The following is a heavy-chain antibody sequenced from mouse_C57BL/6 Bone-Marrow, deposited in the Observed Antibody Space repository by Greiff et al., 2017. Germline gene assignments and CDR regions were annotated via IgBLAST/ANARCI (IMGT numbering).Heavy chain of an antibody. D-gene: IGHD1-1*01. CDR2: INPSSGYT. CDR1: GYTFTSYW. J-gene: IGHJ3*01. Sequence: VQLVESGAELAKPGASVKLSCKASGYTFTSYWMHWVKQRPGQGLEWIGYINPSSGYTKYNQKFKDKATLTADKSSSTAYMQLSSLTYEDSAVYYCARGRAYYVSSPAWFAYWGQGTLVTVSA. CDR3: ARGRAYYVSSPAWFAY. V-gene: IGHV1-7*01.